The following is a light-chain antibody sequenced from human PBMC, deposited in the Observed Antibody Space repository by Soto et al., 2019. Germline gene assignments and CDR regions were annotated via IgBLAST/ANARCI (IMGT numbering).Light chain of an antibody. CDR1: SSDIGSYNY. V-gene: IGLV2-14*01. J-gene: IGLJ1*01. CDR3: ISYRGSDTSYV. CDR2: EVR. Sequence: QSALTQPASVSGSPGQSITISFTGTSSDIGSYNYVAWYQQFPGITPKLIIYEVRNRPSGVSFRFSGSKSGNTASLTISGLQAEDEADYYCISYRGSDTSYVFGTGTKLTVL.